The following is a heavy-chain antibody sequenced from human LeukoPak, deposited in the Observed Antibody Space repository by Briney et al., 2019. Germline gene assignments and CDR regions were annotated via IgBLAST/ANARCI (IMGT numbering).Heavy chain of an antibody. CDR1: GYTFTSYG. D-gene: IGHD6-13*01. Sequence: GASVTVSCKASGYTFTSYGISWVRQAPGQGLEWMGWISAYNGNTNYAQKLQGRVTMTTDTSTSTAYMELRSLRSDDTAVYYCAREDSSSWYTDAFDIWGQGTMVTVSS. CDR3: AREDSSSWYTDAFDI. V-gene: IGHV1-18*01. J-gene: IGHJ3*02. CDR2: ISAYNGNT.